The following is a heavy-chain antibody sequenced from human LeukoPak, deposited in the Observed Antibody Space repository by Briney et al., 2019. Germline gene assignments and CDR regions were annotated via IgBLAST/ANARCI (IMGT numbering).Heavy chain of an antibody. D-gene: IGHD3-22*01. CDR1: GYIFTSYQ. J-gene: IGHJ5*02. Sequence: ASVKVSCKASGYIFTSYQMHWVRQAPGQGLEWMGIINPSDGSTNSAQKFQGRVIMTTDTSTSTVYMGLSSLRYEDTAVYYCARDSGWLNWFDPWGQGTLVTVSS. V-gene: IGHV1-46*01. CDR3: ARDSGWLNWFDP. CDR2: INPSDGST.